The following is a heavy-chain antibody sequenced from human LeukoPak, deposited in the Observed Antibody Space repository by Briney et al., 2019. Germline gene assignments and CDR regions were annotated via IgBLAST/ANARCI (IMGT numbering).Heavy chain of an antibody. V-gene: IGHV1-69*13. D-gene: IGHD2-2*01. CDR2: IIPIFGTA. Sequence: SVKVSCKASGYTFTSYYMHWVRQAPGQGLEWMGGIIPIFGTANYAQKFQGRVTITADESTSTAYMELSSLRSEDTTVYYCARYGVVPAAIWPSSSWYPSGYYYYYGMDVWGQGTTVTVSS. CDR1: GYTFTSYY. J-gene: IGHJ6*02. CDR3: ARYGVVPAAIWPSSSWYPSGYYYYYGMDV.